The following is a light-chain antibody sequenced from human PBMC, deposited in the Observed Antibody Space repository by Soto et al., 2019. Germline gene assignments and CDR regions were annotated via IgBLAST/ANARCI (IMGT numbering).Light chain of an antibody. J-gene: IGKJ1*01. Sequence: DFQMTQSPSTLSASVGDRVTITCRASQNIDKWLAWYQQKPGKAPKLMIYKAATLESGVPSRFRGSGSGTEFTLTINSLQPDDFATYYCQQYDTSSRTFGQGTKVEIK. V-gene: IGKV1-5*03. CDR3: QQYDTSSRT. CDR2: KAA. CDR1: QNIDKW.